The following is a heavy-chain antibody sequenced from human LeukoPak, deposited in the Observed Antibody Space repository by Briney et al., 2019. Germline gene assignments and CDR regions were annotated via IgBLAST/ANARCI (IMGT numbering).Heavy chain of an antibody. J-gene: IGHJ4*02. Sequence: SETLSLTCTVSGGSISSYYSSWIRHPPGKGLEWLWYINYSGSTNYNPSLKSRFTISVDTSKNQFCLKLSCVTVADTAVYYCASRGVVVSCFDYWGQGTLVSVSS. CDR2: INYSGST. CDR1: GGSISSYY. V-gene: IGHV4-59*01. CDR3: ASRGVVVSCFDY. D-gene: IGHD2-21*01.